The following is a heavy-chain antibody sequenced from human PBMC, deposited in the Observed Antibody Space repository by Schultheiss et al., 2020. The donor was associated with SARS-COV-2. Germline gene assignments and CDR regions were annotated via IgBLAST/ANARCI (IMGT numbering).Heavy chain of an antibody. CDR3: AREQRRDGYSFFDY. CDR2: IYYSGST. D-gene: IGHD5-24*01. J-gene: IGHJ4*02. CDR1: GGSISSYY. Sequence: SETLSLTCTVSGGSISSYYWSWIRQPPGKGLEWIGYIYYSGSTEYNPSLKSRVTISVDTSKNQFSLRLSSVTAADTAVYYCAREQRRDGYSFFDYWGQGTLVTVSS. V-gene: IGHV4-59*01.